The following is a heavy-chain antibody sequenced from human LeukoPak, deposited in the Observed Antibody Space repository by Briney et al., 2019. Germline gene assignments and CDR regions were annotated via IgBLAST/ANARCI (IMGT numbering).Heavy chain of an antibody. CDR2: IWYDGSNE. Sequence: PGGSLRLSCAASGFTFSSYGMHWVRQAPGKGLEWVAVIWYDGSNEYYAESVKGRFTISRDNSKNTLYMQMNSLRAEDTAVYYCARLRGYCSGGSCSDWYFDPWGRGTLVTVSS. D-gene: IGHD2-15*01. CDR1: GFTFSSYG. V-gene: IGHV3-33*01. J-gene: IGHJ2*01. CDR3: ARLRGYCSGGSCSDWYFDP.